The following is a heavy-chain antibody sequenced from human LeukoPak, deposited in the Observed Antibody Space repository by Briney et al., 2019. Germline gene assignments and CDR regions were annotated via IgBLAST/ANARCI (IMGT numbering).Heavy chain of an antibody. CDR2: ISSSGSVI. D-gene: IGHD2/OR15-2a*01. V-gene: IGHV3-11*04. CDR3: ARDTTDYYYMDV. J-gene: IGHJ6*03. Sequence: GGSLRLSCAASGFTFTDYYRTWIRQAPGKGLEWVSYISSSGSVIHYADSVNGRFTISRDNAKNLVYLQMKSLRAEDTAVYFCARDTTDYYYMDVWGKGTTVTVSS. CDR1: GFTFTDYY.